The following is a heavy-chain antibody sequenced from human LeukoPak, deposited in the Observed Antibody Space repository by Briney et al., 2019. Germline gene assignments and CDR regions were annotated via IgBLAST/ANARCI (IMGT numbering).Heavy chain of an antibody. CDR2: MSGDGRRT. V-gene: IGHV3-23*01. D-gene: IGHD4-17*01. Sequence: GGSLRLSCAASGFIFTNDDLNWVRQAPGKGLEWVARMSGDGRRTDYAGSVQGRFTISRDNSRDTLSLQMNSLRVEDTGVYYCAKVNWRLATCADGWGQGTLVTVSS. J-gene: IGHJ4*02. CDR1: GFIFTNDD. CDR3: AKVNWRLATCADG.